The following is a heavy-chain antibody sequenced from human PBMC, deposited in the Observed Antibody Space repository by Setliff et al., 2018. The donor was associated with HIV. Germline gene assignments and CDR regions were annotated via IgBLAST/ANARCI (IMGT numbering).Heavy chain of an antibody. D-gene: IGHD6-13*01. V-gene: IGHV1-2*02. Sequence: ASVKVSCKASGYTFTDYYMHWVRQAPGQGLEWMGWINPNSGGTNFAPKFQGRVTMTRDTSISTAYMELSSLRSDDTAVYYCARDAFHGFSSSYNPDYWGQGTLVTVSS. CDR1: GYTFTDYY. CDR3: ARDAFHGFSSSYNPDY. CDR2: INPNSGGT. J-gene: IGHJ4*02.